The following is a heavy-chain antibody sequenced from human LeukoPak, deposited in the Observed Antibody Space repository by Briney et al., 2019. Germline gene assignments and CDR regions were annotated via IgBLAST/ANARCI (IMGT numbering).Heavy chain of an antibody. D-gene: IGHD5-12*01. J-gene: IGHJ4*02. CDR2: IIPIFGTA. V-gene: IGHV1-69*13. CDR3: ARDLRGYSGYAY. CDR1: GGTFSSYA. Sequence: SVKVSCKASGGTFSSYAISWVRQAPGQGLEWMGGIIPIFGTANYAQKFQGRVTVTADESTSTAYMELSSLRSENTAVYYCARDLRGYSGYAYWGQGTLVTVSS.